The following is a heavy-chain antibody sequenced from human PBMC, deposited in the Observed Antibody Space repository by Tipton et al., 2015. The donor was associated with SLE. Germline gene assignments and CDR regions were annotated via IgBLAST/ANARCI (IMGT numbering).Heavy chain of an antibody. CDR3: ARDRGGYSCGGNWYFDL. V-gene: IGHV4-59*01. CDR2: IYYSGST. J-gene: IGHJ2*01. CDR1: GGSISSYY. Sequence: TLSLTCTVSGGSISSYYWSWIRQPPGKGLEWIGYIYYSGSTNYNPSLKSRVTISVDTSKNQFSLKLSSVTAADTAVYYCARDRGGYSCGGNWYFDLWGRGTLVTVSS. D-gene: IGHD5-18*01.